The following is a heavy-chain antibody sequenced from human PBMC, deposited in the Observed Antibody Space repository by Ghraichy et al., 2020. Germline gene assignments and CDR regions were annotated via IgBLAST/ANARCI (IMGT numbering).Heavy chain of an antibody. J-gene: IGHJ3*02. Sequence: SQTLSLTCAVYGGSFSGYYWSWIRQPPGKGLEWIGEINHSGSTNYNPSLKSRVTISVDTSKNQFSLKLSSVTAADTAVYYCASYGVTDAFDIWGQGTMVTXXX. CDR1: GGSFSGYY. CDR3: ASYGVTDAFDI. V-gene: IGHV4-34*01. CDR2: INHSGST. D-gene: IGHD2-21*02.